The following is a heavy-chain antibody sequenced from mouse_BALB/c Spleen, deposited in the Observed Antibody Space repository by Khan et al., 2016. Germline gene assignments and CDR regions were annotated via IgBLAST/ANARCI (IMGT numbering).Heavy chain of an antibody. CDR2: ISYDGSN. CDR3: ARAWYFDY. Sequence: EVQLQESGPGLVKPSQSLSLTCSVTGYSITSGYYWNWIRQFPGNKLEWMGYISYDGSNNYNPSLKNRISITRDTSKNQFFLKLNSVTTEETATYYCARAWYFDYWGQGTTLTVSS. J-gene: IGHJ2*01. V-gene: IGHV3-6*02. CDR1: GYSITSGYY.